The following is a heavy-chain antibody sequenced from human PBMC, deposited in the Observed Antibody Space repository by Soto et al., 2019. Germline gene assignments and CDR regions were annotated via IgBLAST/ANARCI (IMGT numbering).Heavy chain of an antibody. J-gene: IGHJ5*02. CDR3: ARRSSGYHLYNWFDP. V-gene: IGHV1-69*01. CDR1: GGTFSSYA. CDR2: IIPIFGTA. Sequence: QVQLVQSGAEVKKPGSSVKVSCKASGGTFSSYAISWVRQAPGQGLEWMGGIIPIFGTANYAQKFQGRVTITADESTNTAYMELSSLRSEDTAVYYCARRSSGYHLYNWFDPWGQGTLVTVSS. D-gene: IGHD3-3*01.